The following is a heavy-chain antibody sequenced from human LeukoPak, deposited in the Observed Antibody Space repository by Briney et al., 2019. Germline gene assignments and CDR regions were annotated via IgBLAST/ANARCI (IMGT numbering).Heavy chain of an antibody. CDR1: GFTFSSYA. D-gene: IGHD3-16*01. V-gene: IGHV3-23*01. J-gene: IGHJ4*02. Sequence: GGTLRLSCAASGFTFSSYAMSWVRQAPGKGLEWVSAISGSGGSTYYADSVKGRSTISRDNSKNTLYLQMNSLRAEDTAVYYCAKAGHIGWDYFDYWGQGTLVTVSS. CDR3: AKAGHIGWDYFDY. CDR2: ISGSGGST.